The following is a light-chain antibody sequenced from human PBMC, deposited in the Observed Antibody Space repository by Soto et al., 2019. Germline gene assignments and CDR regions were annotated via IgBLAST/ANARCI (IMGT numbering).Light chain of an antibody. CDR2: GAS. Sequence: EIVLTQSPGTLSLSPGEIATLSCRASQSVSSSYLAWYQQKPGQAPRVLIYGASSRATGIPDRFSGSGSGTDFTLTISSLQPEDFATYYCQQYNSYPITFGQGTRLEIK. J-gene: IGKJ5*01. CDR1: QSVSSSY. CDR3: QQYNSYPIT. V-gene: IGKV3-20*01.